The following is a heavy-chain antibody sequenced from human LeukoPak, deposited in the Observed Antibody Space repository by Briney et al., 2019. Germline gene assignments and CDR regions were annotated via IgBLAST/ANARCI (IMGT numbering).Heavy chain of an antibody. Sequence: ASVKVSCKASGYTFTGYGISWVRQAPGQGLEWMGWISAYNGNTNYAQKLQGRVTMTTDTSTSTAYMELRSLRSDDTAVYYCASPWCSSTSCYRGLFGYWGQGTLVTVSS. V-gene: IGHV1-18*01. CDR3: ASPWCSSTSCYRGLFGY. J-gene: IGHJ4*02. CDR2: ISAYNGNT. CDR1: GYTFTGYG. D-gene: IGHD2-2*02.